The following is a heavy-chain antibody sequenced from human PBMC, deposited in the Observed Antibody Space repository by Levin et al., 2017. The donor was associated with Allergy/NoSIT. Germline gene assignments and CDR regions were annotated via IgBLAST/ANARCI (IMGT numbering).Heavy chain of an antibody. CDR3: ASWAMYHYDRRAVDYFYYAMDV. CDR2: ISAGGNYI. CDR1: GILFSSYD. Sequence: GGSLRLSCAASGILFSSYDMNWVRQAPGKGLEWVSSISAGGNYIYYADSVKGRFTISRDNAKNSLFLQMNSLRAEDTAVYYCASWAMYHYDRRAVDYFYYAMDVWGQGTTVTVSS. D-gene: IGHD3-22*01. V-gene: IGHV3-21*01. J-gene: IGHJ6*02.